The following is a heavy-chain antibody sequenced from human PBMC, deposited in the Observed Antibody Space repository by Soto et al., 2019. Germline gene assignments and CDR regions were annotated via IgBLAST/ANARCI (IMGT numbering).Heavy chain of an antibody. D-gene: IGHD2-21*01. J-gene: IGHJ4*02. CDR2: VNPIVSRS. V-gene: IGHV1-69*02. CDR1: GDTFNFYS. CDR3: ASSDCAGYRASDY. Sequence: QVQLVQSGAAVKRPGSSVKVSCKASGDTFNFYSINWVRQAPGLGLEWMGRVNPIVSRSNYAQKFQGRVTMTADKSTSTAYMELSRLRSEDTAIYYCASSDCAGYRASDYGGQGALVTVSS.